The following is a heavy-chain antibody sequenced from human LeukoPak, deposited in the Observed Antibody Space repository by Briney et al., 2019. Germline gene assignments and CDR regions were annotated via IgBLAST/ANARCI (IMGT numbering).Heavy chain of an antibody. CDR1: GYSISSGYY. J-gene: IGHJ5*02. CDR2: IYHSGST. Sequence: TSETLSLTCTVSGYSISSGYYWGWIRQPPGQGLEWIGSIYHSGSTYYNPSLKSRVTISVDTSKNQFSLKLSSVTAADTAVYYCARGIAAAATPWAWGQGTLVTVSS. D-gene: IGHD6-13*01. CDR3: ARGIAAAATPWA. V-gene: IGHV4-38-2*02.